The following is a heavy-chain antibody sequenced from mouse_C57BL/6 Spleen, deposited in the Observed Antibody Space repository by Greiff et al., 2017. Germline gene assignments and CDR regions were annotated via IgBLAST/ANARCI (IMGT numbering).Heavy chain of an antibody. V-gene: IGHV1-22*01. CDR2: INPNNGGT. CDR1: GYTFTDYN. J-gene: IGHJ1*03. D-gene: IGHD1-1*01. Sequence: EVQLQESGPELVKPGASVKMSCKASGYTFTDYNMHWVKQSHGKSLEWIGYINPNNGGTSYNQKFKGKATLTVDKSSSTAYMELRSLTSEDSAVYYCARERYKYFDVWGTGTTVTVSS. CDR3: ARERYKYFDV.